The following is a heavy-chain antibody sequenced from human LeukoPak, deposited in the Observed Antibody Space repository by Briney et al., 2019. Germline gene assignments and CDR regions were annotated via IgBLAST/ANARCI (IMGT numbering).Heavy chain of an antibody. CDR3: ARQGVAVAGTRFRWFDP. V-gene: IGHV4-59*08. J-gene: IGHJ5*02. Sequence: PSETLSLTRTVSGGSISSYYWSWIRQPPGKGLEWIGYIYYSGSTNYSPSLKSRVTISVDTSKNQFSLKLSSVTAADTAVYYCARQGVAVAGTRFRWFDPWGQGTLVTVSS. CDR2: IYYSGST. D-gene: IGHD6-19*01. CDR1: GGSISSYY.